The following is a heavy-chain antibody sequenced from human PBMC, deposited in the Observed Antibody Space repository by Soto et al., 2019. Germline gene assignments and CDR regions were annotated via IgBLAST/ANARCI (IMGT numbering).Heavy chain of an antibody. D-gene: IGHD2-2*02. J-gene: IGHJ6*02. CDR1: GGTFSSYA. CDR3: ARDPPRYCSSTSCYTGILPKNGMDV. V-gene: IGHV1-69*13. CDR2: IIPIFGTA. Sequence: SVKVSCKASGGTFSSYAISWVRQAPGQGLEWMGGIIPIFGTANYAQKFQGRVTITADESTSTAYMELSSLRSEDTAVYYCARDPPRYCSSTSCYTGILPKNGMDVWGQGTTVTVSS.